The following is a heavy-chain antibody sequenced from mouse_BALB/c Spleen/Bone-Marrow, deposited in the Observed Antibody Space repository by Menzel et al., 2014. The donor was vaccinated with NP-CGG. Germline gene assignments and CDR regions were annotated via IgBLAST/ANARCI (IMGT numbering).Heavy chain of an antibody. V-gene: IGHV1-5*01. Sequence: EVQLQQSGTVLARPGAAVKMSCKASGYTFSHYWMHWVKRRPGQGLEWIGTIYPGNSDTTYNQRFKGKATLTAVTSTSTAYMELSSLTNEDSAVYYCTTLARNKFDHWGQGTTLTVSS. J-gene: IGHJ2*01. CDR3: TTLARNKFDH. CDR2: IYPGNSDT. D-gene: IGHD3-1*01. CDR1: GYTFSHYW.